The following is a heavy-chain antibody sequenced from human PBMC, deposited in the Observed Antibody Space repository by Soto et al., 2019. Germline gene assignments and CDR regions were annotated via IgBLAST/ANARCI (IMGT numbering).Heavy chain of an antibody. D-gene: IGHD5-12*01. V-gene: IGHV5-51*01. CDR3: ARQSGMDV. Sequence: GESLKISCKTSGYNFAGYWIGWVRQMPGKGLEWLGIIFPGDSDTRYSPSFQGQVIISADKSIRTAYLQWSSLKASDTAIYYCARQSGMDVWGQGTTVTVSS. CDR2: IFPGDSDT. J-gene: IGHJ6*02. CDR1: GYNFAGYW.